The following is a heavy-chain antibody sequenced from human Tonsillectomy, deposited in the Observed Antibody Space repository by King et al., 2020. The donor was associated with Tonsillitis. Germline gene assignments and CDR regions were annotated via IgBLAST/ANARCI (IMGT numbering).Heavy chain of an antibody. V-gene: IGHV3-9*01. CDR2: ISWNSGSI. CDR1: EFLFDDYA. CDR3: VKDQGGTPLLWWGAFES. D-gene: IGHD2-21*01. J-gene: IGHJ4*02. Sequence: VQLVESGGGLVQPGRSLTLSCAASEFLFDDYAMHWVRQAPGKGLEWVSGISWNSGSIGYADSVKGRFTISRDNAKNSVYLQMNRLRTEDTAFYYCVKDQGGTPLLWWGAFESWGQGTLVAVSS.